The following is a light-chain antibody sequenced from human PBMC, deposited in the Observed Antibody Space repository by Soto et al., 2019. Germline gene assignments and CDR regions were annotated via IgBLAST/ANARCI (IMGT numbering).Light chain of an antibody. CDR1: QSISSY. CDR2: AAS. Sequence: DIQMTQSPSSLSASVGDRVTITCRASQSISSYLNWYQQKPGKAPKLLIYAASSLQSGVPSRFSGSGSGTDFPLTISSLQPEDFAPYYCQQSYSTPSTFGPGTKVDIK. J-gene: IGKJ3*01. V-gene: IGKV1-39*01. CDR3: QQSYSTPST.